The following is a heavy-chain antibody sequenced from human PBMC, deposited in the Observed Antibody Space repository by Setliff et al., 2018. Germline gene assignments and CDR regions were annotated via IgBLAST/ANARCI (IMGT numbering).Heavy chain of an antibody. Sequence: SETLSLTCSVSGASINRDYWNWIRQPPGKGLEWIGYIYYSGSTNYNPSLKSRVSISVDTSKNQFSLRLTSVTAADTAVYYCAREYYYARSRNFDYWGQGTLVTVSS. V-gene: IGHV4-59*01. D-gene: IGHD3-22*01. CDR1: GASINRDY. J-gene: IGHJ4*02. CDR3: AREYYYARSRNFDY. CDR2: IYYSGST.